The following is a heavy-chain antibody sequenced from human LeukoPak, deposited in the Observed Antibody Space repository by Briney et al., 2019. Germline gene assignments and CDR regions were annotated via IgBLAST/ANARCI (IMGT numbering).Heavy chain of an antibody. V-gene: IGHV3-30-3*01. CDR3: AREGLDVGGSAFDY. Sequence: GGSLRLSCAASGFTFSSYAMHWVRQAPGKGLEWVAVISYDGSNKYYADSVKGRFTISRDNSKNTLYLQMNSLRAEDTAVYYCAREGLDVGGSAFDYWGQETLVTVSS. D-gene: IGHD1-26*01. CDR2: ISYDGSNK. CDR1: GFTFSSYA. J-gene: IGHJ4*02.